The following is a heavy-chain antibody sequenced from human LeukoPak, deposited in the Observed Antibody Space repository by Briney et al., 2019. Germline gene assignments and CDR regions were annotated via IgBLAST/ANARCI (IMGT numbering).Heavy chain of an antibody. CDR3: ARDVSVLVISFGFDS. J-gene: IGHJ4*02. CDR2: ISDHETSE. D-gene: IGHD3-22*01. CDR1: GFTFSTYA. Sequence: GGSLRLSCAASGFTFSTYALHWVRQAPGKGLEWLTVISDHETSEYYADSVKGRFTISRDNSKNTLYLQMNSLRAEDTAVYYCARDVSVLVISFGFDSWGQGTLVTVSS. V-gene: IGHV3-30-3*01.